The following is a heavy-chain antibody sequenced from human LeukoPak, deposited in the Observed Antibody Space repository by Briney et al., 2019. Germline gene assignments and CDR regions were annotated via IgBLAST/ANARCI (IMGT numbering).Heavy chain of an antibody. V-gene: IGHV1-69*13. J-gene: IGHJ6*03. CDR2: IIPLFGSA. Sequence: SVKVSCKASGGTFSNYAISWVRQAPGQGLEWMGGIIPLFGSADYAQKFQGRVTFTADESTSTAYMELSSLRPEDTAVYYCARVVGLTGYSSSWYSGYYYYMDVWGKGTTVTVSS. CDR3: ARVVGLTGYSSSWYSGYYYYMDV. D-gene: IGHD6-13*01. CDR1: GGTFSNYA.